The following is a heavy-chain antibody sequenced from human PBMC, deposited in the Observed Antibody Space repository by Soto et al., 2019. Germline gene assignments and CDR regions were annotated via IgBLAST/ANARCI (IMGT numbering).Heavy chain of an antibody. J-gene: IGHJ4*02. CDR3: ASRDPGTSVDY. CDR2: IYRTGST. Sequence: QVQLQESGPGLVKPSGTLSLTCAVSGGSFTSNNWWTWVRQPPGQGLEWIGEIYRTGSTNYNPSHQSRVTISLDKSENQFSLKVTSLTAADTAVYYCASRDPGTSVDYWGQGTLVTVSS. D-gene: IGHD1-7*01. V-gene: IGHV4-4*02. CDR1: GGSFTSNNW.